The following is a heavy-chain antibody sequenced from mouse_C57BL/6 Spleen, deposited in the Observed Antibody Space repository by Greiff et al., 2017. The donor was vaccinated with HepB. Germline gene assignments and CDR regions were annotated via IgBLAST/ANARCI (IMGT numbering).Heavy chain of an antibody. CDR1: GFTFSSYA. V-gene: IGHV5-4*01. Sequence: EVKLMESGGGLVKPGGSLKLSCAASGFTFSSYAMSWVRQTPEKRLEWVATISDGGSYTYYPDNVKGRFTISRDNAKNNLYLQMSHLKSEDTAMYYCARDSPYYYGSSYYFDYWGQGTTLTVSS. J-gene: IGHJ2*01. D-gene: IGHD1-1*01. CDR2: ISDGGSYT. CDR3: ARDSPYYYGSSYYFDY.